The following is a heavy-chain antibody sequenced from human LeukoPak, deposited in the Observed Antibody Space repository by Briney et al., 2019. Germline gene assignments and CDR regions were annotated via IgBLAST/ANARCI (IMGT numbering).Heavy chain of an antibody. CDR1: GYTLTELS. J-gene: IGHJ6*02. CDR3: ATEAGVTTEVREYYYGMDV. CDR2: FDPEDGET. D-gene: IGHD4-11*01. Sequence: ASVKVSCKVSGYTLTELSMHWVRQAPGKGLEWMGGFDPEDGETIYAQKFQGRVPMTEDTSTDTAYMELSSLRSEDTAVYYCATEAGVTTEVREYYYGMDVWGQGTTVTVSS. V-gene: IGHV1-24*01.